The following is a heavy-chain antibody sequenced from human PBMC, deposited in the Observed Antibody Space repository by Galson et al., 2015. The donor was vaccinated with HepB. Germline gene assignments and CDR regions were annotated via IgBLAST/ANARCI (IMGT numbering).Heavy chain of an antibody. CDR2: ISYDGSNK. V-gene: IGHV3-30*04. CDR3: ARGKYYDILTGYYQTLDY. Sequence: SLRLSCAASGFTFSSYAMHWVRQAPGEGLEWVAVISYDGSNKYYADSVKGRFTISRDNSKNTLYLQMNSLRAEDTAVYYCARGKYYDILTGYYQTLDYWGQGTLVTVSS. D-gene: IGHD3-9*01. J-gene: IGHJ4*02. CDR1: GFTFSSYA.